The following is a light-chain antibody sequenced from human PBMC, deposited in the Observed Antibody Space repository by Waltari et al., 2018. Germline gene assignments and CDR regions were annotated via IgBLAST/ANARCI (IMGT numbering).Light chain of an antibody. CDR2: GAS. Sequence: EIVLTQSPGTLSLSPGERATLSCRASQSVGRYLVWYQQKPGQAPRLLIYGASSRAAGIPDRCSGSGSGTDFSLTISRLEPEDFAVYYCQNHERLPAVFGQGTKVE. J-gene: IGKJ1*01. CDR3: QNHERLPAV. V-gene: IGKV3-20*01. CDR1: QSVGRY.